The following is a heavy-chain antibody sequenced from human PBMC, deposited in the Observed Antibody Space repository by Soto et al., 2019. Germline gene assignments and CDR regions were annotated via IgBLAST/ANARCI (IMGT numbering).Heavy chain of an antibody. J-gene: IGHJ5*02. D-gene: IGHD2-15*01. CDR3: VKDSGGWPPNSFGH. CDR1: GFIFDDFA. CDR2: ISWNSAGV. Sequence: PGWSLRLSCTVTGFIFDDFAMHWVRQAPGKGLEWGSGISWNSAGVVYADSVKGRFTISRDNAEDTLYLHMNSLRPDDTAFYSSVKDSGGWPPNSFGHWGQGA. V-gene: IGHV3-9*01.